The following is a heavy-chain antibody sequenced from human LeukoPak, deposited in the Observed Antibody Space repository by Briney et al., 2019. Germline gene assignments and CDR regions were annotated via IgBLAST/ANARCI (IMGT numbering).Heavy chain of an antibody. Sequence: GGSLRLSCAASGFTFSDYNMNWIRQAPGKGVEWVSYISTSGSIVNYRDSVKGRFTISRDNAKNSLYLQMNSLRAEDTAVYYCAGQQLVWWGLDIWGQGTMVTVSS. CDR2: ISTSGSIV. V-gene: IGHV3-11*04. J-gene: IGHJ3*02. CDR3: AGQQLVWWGLDI. CDR1: GFTFSDYN. D-gene: IGHD6-13*01.